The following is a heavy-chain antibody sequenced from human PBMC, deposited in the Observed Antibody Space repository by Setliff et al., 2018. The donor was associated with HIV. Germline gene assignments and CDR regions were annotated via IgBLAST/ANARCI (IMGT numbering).Heavy chain of an antibody. CDR3: ARDCCGGQVSSLNS. V-gene: IGHV3-11*04. CDR1: GFTFSDHY. Sequence: PGGSLRLSCAASGFTFSDHYMDWVRQAPGKGLEWVAYISSGGDIVQYAYSVKVRFTISRDNAMYSLYLQMNSLRADDTAVYFCARDCCGGQVSSLNSWGQGTLVTVSS. CDR2: ISSGGDIV. D-gene: IGHD2-21*01. J-gene: IGHJ4*02.